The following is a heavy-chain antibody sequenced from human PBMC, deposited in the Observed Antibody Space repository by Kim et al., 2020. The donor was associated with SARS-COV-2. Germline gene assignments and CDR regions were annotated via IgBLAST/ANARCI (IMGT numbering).Heavy chain of an antibody. V-gene: IGHV4-59*01. D-gene: IGHD6-19*01. CDR3: AGVTSGWYEVDF. J-gene: IGHJ4*02. Sequence: SYNPSLKSRVAISLDTPRNQFSLRLSYVTAADTAIYYCAGVTSGWYEVDFWGQGTLVPVSS.